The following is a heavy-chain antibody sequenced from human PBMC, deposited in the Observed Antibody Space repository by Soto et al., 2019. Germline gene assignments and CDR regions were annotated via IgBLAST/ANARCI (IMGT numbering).Heavy chain of an antibody. J-gene: IGHJ4*02. CDR3: ARGPLSLYSADFR. CDR1: GYTFTSYA. V-gene: IGHV1-3*01. CDR2: INGGNGDT. Sequence: QVPLVQSGAEVKKPGASVRISCRTSGYTFTSYAITWLRHAPGQRLEWMGRINGGNGDTKYSQKFQDRLSITRDTSATTVSLGLSSLTSEDTAIYYCARGPLSLYSADFRWGQGTLVTVSS. D-gene: IGHD1-26*01.